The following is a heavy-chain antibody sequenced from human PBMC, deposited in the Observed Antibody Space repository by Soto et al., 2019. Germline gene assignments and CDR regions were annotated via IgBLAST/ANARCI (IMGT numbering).Heavy chain of an antibody. Sequence: SVKVSCKASGGTFSSYAISWVRQAPGQGLEWMGGIIPIFGTANYTQKFQGRVTTTADESTSTAYMELSSLRSEATAVHYCARELGYCISTSSQGGNYYYCGMDVWGEGTTVTVSS. V-gene: IGHV1-69*13. CDR3: ARELGYCISTSSQGGNYYYCGMDV. CDR2: IIPIFGTA. CDR1: GGTFSSYA. J-gene: IGHJ6*02. D-gene: IGHD2-2*01.